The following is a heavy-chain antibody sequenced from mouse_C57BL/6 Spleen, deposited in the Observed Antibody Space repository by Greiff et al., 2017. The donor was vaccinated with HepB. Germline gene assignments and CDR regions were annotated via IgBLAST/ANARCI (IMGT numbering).Heavy chain of an antibody. CDR3: ARGSTVGTTRALGY. CDR2: IDPSDSET. V-gene: IGHV1-52*01. Sequence: QVQLQQPGAELVRPGSSVKLSCKASGYTFTSYWMQWVKQRPIQGLEWIGNIDPSDSETHYNQKFKDKATLTVDKSSSTAYMQLSSLTSEDSAVYDFARGSTVGTTRALGYWGQGTSGTVS. CDR1: GYTFTSYW. D-gene: IGHD2-2*01. J-gene: IGHJ4*01.